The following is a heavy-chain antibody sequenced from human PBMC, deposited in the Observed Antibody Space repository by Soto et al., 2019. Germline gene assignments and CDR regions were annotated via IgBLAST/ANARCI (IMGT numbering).Heavy chain of an antibody. Sequence: QVQLVESGGGVVQPGRSLRLSCAASGFTFRSYAMHWVRQAPGKGLEWVAVISYDGSNKYYADSVKGRFTISRDNSKNTLYLQMNSLTAEDTAVYYCARESSLVGYYYGMDVWGQGTTVTVSS. CDR1: GFTFRSYA. CDR2: ISYDGSNK. J-gene: IGHJ6*02. D-gene: IGHD6-6*01. V-gene: IGHV3-30-3*01. CDR3: ARESSLVGYYYGMDV.